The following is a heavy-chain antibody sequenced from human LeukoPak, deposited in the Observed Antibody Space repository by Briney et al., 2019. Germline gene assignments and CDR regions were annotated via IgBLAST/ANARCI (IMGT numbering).Heavy chain of an antibody. J-gene: IGHJ4*02. D-gene: IGHD3-10*01. V-gene: IGHV4-59*01. CDR1: GDSINTYY. Sequence: SETLSLTCTVSGDSINTYYWGWIRQPPGKGLEWIGYIHYRVTSDYNPSLKSRVTMSVDMSTSQISLKLSSVTAADTAVYYCARAVGGDGSGSLWGPGTLVTVSS. CDR3: ARAVGGDGSGSL. CDR2: IHYRVTS.